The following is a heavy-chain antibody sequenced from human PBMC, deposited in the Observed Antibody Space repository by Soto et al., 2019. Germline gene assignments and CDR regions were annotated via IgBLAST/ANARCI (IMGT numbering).Heavy chain of an antibody. CDR2: ISHDGSNE. CDR3: ARRLGATTWDAFDI. D-gene: IGHD1-26*01. J-gene: IGHJ3*02. V-gene: IGHV3-30-3*01. Sequence: QVQLVESGGGVVQPGRSLRLSCAASRFTFRNYAMHWVRQAPGKGLEWVAVISHDGSNEFYADSVRGRFTLSRDNSKNALYLQMNSLRAEDTARYHCARRLGATTWDAFDIWGQGTMVTVSS. CDR1: RFTFRNYA.